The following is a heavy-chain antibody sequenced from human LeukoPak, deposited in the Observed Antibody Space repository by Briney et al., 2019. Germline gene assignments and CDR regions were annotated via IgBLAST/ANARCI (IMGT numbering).Heavy chain of an antibody. J-gene: IGHJ4*02. V-gene: IGHV7-4-1*02. Sequence: GASVKVSCKASGYSFTNYAWNWVGQAPGQGLDLMDWIHPSTGNPAYAQGFSERFVFSLDTSVTTTYLQISDLKAEDTALYFCARALDSLGGLSLPDYWGQGTLVTVSS. CDR2: IHPSTGNP. CDR3: ARALDSLGGLSLPDY. D-gene: IGHD3-16*02. CDR1: GYSFTNYA.